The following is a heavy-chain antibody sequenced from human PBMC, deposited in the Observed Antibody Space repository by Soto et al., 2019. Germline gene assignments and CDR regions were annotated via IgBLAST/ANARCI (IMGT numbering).Heavy chain of an antibody. J-gene: IGHJ1*01. CDR3: AKDKRNRQKGSFQH. D-gene: IGHD1-1*01. CDR1: GFTFSSYA. V-gene: IGHV3-23*01. Sequence: GGSLRLSCAAFGFTFSSYAMSWVRQAPGKGLEWVSAISGSGGSTYYADSVKGRFTISRDNSKNTLYLQMNSLRAEDTAVYYCAKDKRNRQKGSFQHWGQGTLVTVSS. CDR2: ISGSGGST.